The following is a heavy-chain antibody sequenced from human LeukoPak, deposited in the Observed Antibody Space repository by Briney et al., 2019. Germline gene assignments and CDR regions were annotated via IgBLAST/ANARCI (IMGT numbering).Heavy chain of an antibody. Sequence: GRSLRLSCAASGFTFSSYGMHWVRQAPGKGLEWVAFISYDGSSKYYADSVKGRFTISRDKSKNTLYRQMDSLRAEDTAVYYCVTDIVVVVAATTPFDYWGQGTLVTVSS. CDR2: ISYDGSSK. CDR3: VTDIVVVVAATTPFDY. V-gene: IGHV3-30*03. D-gene: IGHD2-15*01. J-gene: IGHJ4*02. CDR1: GFTFSSYG.